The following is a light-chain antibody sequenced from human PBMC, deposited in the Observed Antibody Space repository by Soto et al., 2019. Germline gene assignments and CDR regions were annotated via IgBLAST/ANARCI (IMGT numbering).Light chain of an antibody. V-gene: IGKV1D-12*01. CDR1: QGVSAS. CDR2: AAA. CDR3: QQTDTYPYT. Sequence: DIQMTQSPSSVSASVGDRVTITCRASQGVSASLAWYQQKAGRAPKLLIYAAATLQTGVPSRFSGSYSGTDFTLTVTSLQPDDAATYYCQQTDTYPYTFGQGNNLEIK. J-gene: IGKJ2*01.